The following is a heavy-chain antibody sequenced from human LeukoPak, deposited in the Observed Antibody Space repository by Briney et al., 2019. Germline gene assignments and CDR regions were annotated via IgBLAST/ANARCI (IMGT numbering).Heavy chain of an antibody. CDR3: ARGGSNYGDFYY. Sequence: GGSLRLSCAASGLSFTTYWMHWVRQAPGEGLVWVSRINGDGSSTNYADSVKGRFTISRDNAKNTLYPQMNSLRAEDTAMYYCARGGSNYGDFYYWGQGTLVTVSS. V-gene: IGHV3-74*01. D-gene: IGHD4-11*01. CDR1: GLSFTTYW. J-gene: IGHJ4*02. CDR2: INGDGSST.